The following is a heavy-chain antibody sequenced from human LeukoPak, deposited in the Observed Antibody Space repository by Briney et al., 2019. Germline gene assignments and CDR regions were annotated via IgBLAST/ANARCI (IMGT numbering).Heavy chain of an antibody. CDR1: GYTFTSYG. Sequence: GASVKVSRKASGYTFTSYGISWVRQAPGQGLEWMGWISAYNGNTNYAQKLQGRVSMTRDTSISTAYMELSSLRSEDTAVYYCARGPVEAVFGVSTEDWGQGTTVTVSS. CDR2: ISAYNGNT. D-gene: IGHD3-10*02. J-gene: IGHJ6*02. CDR3: ARGPVEAVFGVSTED. V-gene: IGHV1-18*01.